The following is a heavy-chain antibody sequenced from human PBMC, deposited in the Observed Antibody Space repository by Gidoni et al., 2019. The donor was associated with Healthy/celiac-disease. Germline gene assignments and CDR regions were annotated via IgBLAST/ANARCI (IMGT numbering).Heavy chain of an antibody. J-gene: IGHJ2*01. CDR1: GDSINSYY. CDR3: ARAGTVTTGSNWYFDL. Sequence: QVQLQESGPGLVKPSEALSLTCPVSGDSINSYYWSWIRQPAGKGLEWIGRIYSSGATNYNPSLKSRATMSVDTSKNQISLDLNSVTAADTAVYYCARAGTVTTGSNWYFDLWGRGTPVTVSS. V-gene: IGHV4-4*07. CDR2: IYSSGAT. D-gene: IGHD4-17*01.